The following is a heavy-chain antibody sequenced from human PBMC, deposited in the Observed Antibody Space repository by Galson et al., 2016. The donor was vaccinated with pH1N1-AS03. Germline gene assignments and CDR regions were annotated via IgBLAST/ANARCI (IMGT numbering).Heavy chain of an antibody. CDR3: ARDGDIVIVPSAIDYYGMDV. V-gene: IGHV1-18*01. CDR2: ISGYNINA. J-gene: IGHJ6*02. CDR1: GYTFTSYG. D-gene: IGHD2-2*01. Sequence: SVKVSCKASGYTFTSYGVSWVRQAPGQGLEWMGRISGYNINAKYAEKFQGRVTLTTDKSTSTAYMELRSLTSDDTAVYFCARDGDIVIVPSAIDYYGMDVWGQGTTVTVSS.